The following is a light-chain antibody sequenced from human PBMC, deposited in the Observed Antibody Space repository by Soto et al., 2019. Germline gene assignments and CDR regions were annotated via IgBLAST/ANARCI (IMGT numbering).Light chain of an antibody. Sequence: EVVMTQSPATVSVSPGERATLSCRASQSVSTNFAWYQQKPGQAPRLLIYGASCRATAIPARFSGSGSGTEFTLTISSLQAEDCAIYYCQQYDKWPETVGQGTKVEIK. CDR2: GAS. CDR3: QQYDKWPET. V-gene: IGKV3D-15*01. J-gene: IGKJ1*01. CDR1: QSVSTN.